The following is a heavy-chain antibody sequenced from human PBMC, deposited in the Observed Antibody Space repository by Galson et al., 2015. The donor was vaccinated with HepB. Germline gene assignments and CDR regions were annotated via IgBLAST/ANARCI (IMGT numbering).Heavy chain of an antibody. CDR2: ITSDSST. D-gene: IGHD1-26*01. CDR1: GFTFNDHR. J-gene: IGHJ4*02. CDR3: ARLTVDWWEDY. V-gene: IGHV3-69-1*02. Sequence: SLRLSCATSGFTFNDHRMNWVRQAPGKGLEWVSTITSDSSTYYADSVKGRFTISRDNAKNSLYLQMNSLRAEDTAVYYCARLTVDWWEDYWGQGTLVTVSS.